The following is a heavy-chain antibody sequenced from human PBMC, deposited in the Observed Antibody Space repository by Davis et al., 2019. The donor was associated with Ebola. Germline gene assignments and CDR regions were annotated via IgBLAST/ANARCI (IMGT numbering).Heavy chain of an antibody. CDR3: TRHVSGDFWYFDL. CDR1: GYIFPSYY. V-gene: IGHV1-46*01. J-gene: IGHJ2*01. Sequence: ASVKVSCKASGYIFPSYYMHWVRQAPGQGLEWMGRVNPASGAADYAQKFQGRVTMTRDTSTTTVYMELSSLRSDDTAVYYCTRHVSGDFWYFDLWGRGTLVTVSS. CDR2: VNPASGAA. D-gene: IGHD4-17*01.